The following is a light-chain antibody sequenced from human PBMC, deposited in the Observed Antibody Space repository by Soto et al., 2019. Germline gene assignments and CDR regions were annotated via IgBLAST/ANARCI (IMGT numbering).Light chain of an antibody. CDR2: GAS. CDR1: QSVSSN. J-gene: IGKJ1*01. CDR3: QQYNNWPRT. Sequence: EIVMTQSPATLSVSPGERATLSCRASQSVSSNLAWYQQKPGQAPRXXIYGASTRATGIPARFSGRGAGTEFTLTISSLQSEDVAVYACQQYNNWPRTFGQGTKVDI. V-gene: IGKV3-15*01.